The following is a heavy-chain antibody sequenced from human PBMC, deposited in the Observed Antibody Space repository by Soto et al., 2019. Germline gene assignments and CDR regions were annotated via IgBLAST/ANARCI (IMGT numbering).Heavy chain of an antibody. CDR1: GGTFSSYA. CDR2: IIPIFGTA. D-gene: IGHD4-17*01. V-gene: IGHV1-69*13. CDR3: ARASEEDYDYGDYRRGAFDI. J-gene: IGHJ3*02. Sequence: ASVKVSCKASGGTFSSYAISWVRQAPGQGLEWMGGIIPIFGTANYAQKFQGRVTITADESTSTAYMELSSLRSEDTAVYYCARASEEDYDYGDYRRGAFDIWGQGTMVTVSS.